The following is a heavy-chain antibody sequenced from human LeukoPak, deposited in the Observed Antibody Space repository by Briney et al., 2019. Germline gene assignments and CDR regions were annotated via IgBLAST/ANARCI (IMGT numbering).Heavy chain of an antibody. J-gene: IGHJ4*02. CDR2: IDPSDSYT. CDR3: ARHPPGESMAMFDY. CDR1: AYRFTSNW. D-gene: IGHD2/OR15-2a*01. Sequence: GESLKISCKGSAYRFTSNWISWVRQTPGKGLEWMGRIDPSDSYTNYSPSFQGHVTISADKSISTAYLQWSSLKASDTAMYYCARHPPGESMAMFDYWGQGTLVTVSS. V-gene: IGHV5-10-1*01.